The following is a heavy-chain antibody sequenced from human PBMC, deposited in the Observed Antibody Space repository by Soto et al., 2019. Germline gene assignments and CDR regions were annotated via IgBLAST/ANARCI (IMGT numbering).Heavy chain of an antibody. D-gene: IGHD3-10*01. CDR1: GYTFTSYG. CDR2: ISAYNGNT. Sequence: ASVKVSCKASGYTFTSYGISWVRQAPGQGLEWMGWISAYNGNTNYAQKLQGRVTMTTDTSTSTAYMELRSLRSDDTAVYYCARASQEWFGELPDYYYYYYMDVWGKGTTVTVSS. J-gene: IGHJ6*03. CDR3: ARASQEWFGELPDYYYYYYMDV. V-gene: IGHV1-18*01.